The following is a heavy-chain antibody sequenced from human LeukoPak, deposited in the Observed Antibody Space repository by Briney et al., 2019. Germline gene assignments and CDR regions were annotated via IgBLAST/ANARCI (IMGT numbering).Heavy chain of an antibody. CDR1: GDSVSSNSAA. V-gene: IGHV6-1*01. CDR2: TYYRSKWYN. CDR3: ARVPGYCSGGSCHYYYGMDV. D-gene: IGHD2-15*01. Sequence: SQTLSLTCAISGDSVSSNSAAWNWIRQSPSRGLEWLGRTYYRSKWYNDYAVSVKSRITINPDTYKNQFSLQLNSVTPEDTAVYYCARVPGYCSGGSCHYYYGMDVWGQGTTVTVSS. J-gene: IGHJ6*02.